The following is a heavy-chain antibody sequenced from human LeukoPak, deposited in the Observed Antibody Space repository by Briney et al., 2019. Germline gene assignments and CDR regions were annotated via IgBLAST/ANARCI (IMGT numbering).Heavy chain of an antibody. V-gene: IGHV3-23*01. Sequence: GGSLRLSCAASGFIFSSYAMSWVRQAPGKGLEWVSAISGSGGSTYYADSVKGRFTISRDNSKNTLYLQMNSLRAEDTAVYYCAKLHGLEDTAIDYWGQGTLVTVSS. CDR1: GFIFSSYA. D-gene: IGHD5-18*01. J-gene: IGHJ4*02. CDR3: AKLHGLEDTAIDY. CDR2: ISGSGGST.